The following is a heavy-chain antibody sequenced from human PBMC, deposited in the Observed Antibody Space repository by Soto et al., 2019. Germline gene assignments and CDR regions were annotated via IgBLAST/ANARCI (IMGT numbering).Heavy chain of an antibody. J-gene: IGHJ4*02. V-gene: IGHV4-30-4*01. Sequence: PSETLSLTCTVSGGSVNSVDYYWSWIRQPPAEGLEWIGYIFFSGRTDYNPSLKSRVSISVDTSKNQFSLKLSSVTAADTAVYYCARVYSGSYSDYWGQGTLVTVSS. CDR3: ARVYSGSYSDY. CDR2: IFFSGRT. CDR1: GGSVNSVDYY. D-gene: IGHD1-26*01.